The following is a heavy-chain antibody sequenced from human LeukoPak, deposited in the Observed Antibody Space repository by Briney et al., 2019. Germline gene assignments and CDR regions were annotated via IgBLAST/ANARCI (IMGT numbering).Heavy chain of an antibody. V-gene: IGHV6-1*01. CDR1: GDSVSSNSAA. D-gene: IGHD5-24*01. CDR2: TYYRSKWYN. Sequence: SQTLSLTCAISGDSVSSNSAAWNWIRQSPSRGLEWLGRTYYRSKWYNDYAVSVKSRITINPDTSKNQFSLQLNSVTPEDTAVYYCAREGGDGYNPLGHDAFDIWGQGTMVTVSS. CDR3: AREGGDGYNPLGHDAFDI. J-gene: IGHJ3*02.